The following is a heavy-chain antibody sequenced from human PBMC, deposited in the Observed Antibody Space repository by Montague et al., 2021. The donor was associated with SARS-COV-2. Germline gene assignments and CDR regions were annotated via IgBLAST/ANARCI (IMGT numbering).Heavy chain of an antibody. CDR3: ARDRSTMIRGVMAY. J-gene: IGHJ4*02. D-gene: IGHD3-10*01. CDR2: ISGHNGDT. CDR1: GYTLDSYG. V-gene: IGHV1-18*01. Sequence: SVKVSCKASGYTLDSYGISWVRQAPGQGLEWMGWISGHNGDTHFAQKFQGRVTMTTDTSTSTAYMELGSLRSDDTAVYFCARDRSTMIRGVMAYWGQGTRVTVSS.